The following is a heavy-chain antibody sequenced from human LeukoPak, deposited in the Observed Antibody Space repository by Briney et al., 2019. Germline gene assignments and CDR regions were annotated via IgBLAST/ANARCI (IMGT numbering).Heavy chain of an antibody. CDR2: ISYDGSNK. V-gene: IGHV3-30*18. CDR3: AKDRCGGDCYSFDY. Sequence: PGGSLRLSCAASGFTFSSYGMHWVRQAPGKGLEWVAVISYDGSNKYYADSVKGRFTISRDNSKNTLYLQMNSLRAEDTAVYYCAKDRCGGDCYSFDYWGQGTLVTVSS. CDR1: GFTFSSYG. D-gene: IGHD2-21*02. J-gene: IGHJ4*02.